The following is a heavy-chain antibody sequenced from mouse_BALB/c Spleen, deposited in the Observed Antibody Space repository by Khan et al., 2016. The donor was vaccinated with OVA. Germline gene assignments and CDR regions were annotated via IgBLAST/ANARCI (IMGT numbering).Heavy chain of an antibody. Sequence: QVQLKQSGPELVKPGASVKISCKASGYTFTDYYIKWVKQKTGQGLECIGWIYPGSGNIKYNEKFKDKATLTVDTSSRTAYMQLSSLTSEDTAVYFCARGNYYGSTSWFGYWGQGTLVTVSA. J-gene: IGHJ3*01. CDR3: ARGNYYGSTSWFGY. CDR2: IYPGSGNI. D-gene: IGHD1-1*01. V-gene: IGHV1-84*02. CDR1: GYTFTDYY.